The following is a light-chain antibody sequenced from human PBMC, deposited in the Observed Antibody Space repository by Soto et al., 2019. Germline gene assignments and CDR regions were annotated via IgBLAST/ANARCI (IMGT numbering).Light chain of an antibody. V-gene: IGLV2-14*03. J-gene: IGLJ1*01. Sequence: QSALTQPASVSGSPGQSITIPCTGTSSDVGAYNFVSWHQQHPGKAPKLMIYNVYDRPSGISYRFSGSKSGNTASLTISGLQGEDEADYYCGAYTVSRTYVFGTGTKVTVL. CDR1: SSDVGAYNF. CDR2: NVY. CDR3: GAYTVSRTYV.